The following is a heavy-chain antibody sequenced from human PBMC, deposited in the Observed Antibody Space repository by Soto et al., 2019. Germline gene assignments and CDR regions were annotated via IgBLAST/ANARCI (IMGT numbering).Heavy chain of an antibody. V-gene: IGHV2-5*01. CDR3: AHTDTHIGSAGIFDC. J-gene: IGHJ4*02. CDR2: IYWNDDK. D-gene: IGHD1-26*01. Sequence: QITLKESGPPLVKPTQTLTLTCTFSGFSLTTSGVGVGWIRQPPGKALEWLTLIYWNDDKRYSPSLKNRLTITKDTSKNQVVLIMPNMDPVDTATYYCAHTDTHIGSAGIFDCWGQGTLVTVSS. CDR1: GFSLTTSGVG.